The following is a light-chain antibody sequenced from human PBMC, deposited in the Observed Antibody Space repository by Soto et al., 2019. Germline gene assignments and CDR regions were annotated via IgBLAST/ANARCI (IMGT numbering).Light chain of an antibody. CDR3: ETWDSNICV. V-gene: IGLV4-60*02. CDR1: SGHSSYI. Sequence: QLVLTQSSSASASLGSSVKLTCTLSSGHSSYIIAWHQQQPGKAPRYLMKLEGSGSYNKGSGVPDRFSGSSSGADRYLTISNLQFEDEADYYCETWDSNICVFGGGTKLTVL. CDR2: LEGSGSY. J-gene: IGLJ3*02.